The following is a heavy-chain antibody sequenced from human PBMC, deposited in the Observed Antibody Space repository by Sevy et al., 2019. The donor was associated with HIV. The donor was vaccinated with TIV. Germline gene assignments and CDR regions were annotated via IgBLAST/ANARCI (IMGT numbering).Heavy chain of an antibody. Sequence: SETLSLTCTVSGGSISSYYWSWIRQPPGKGLQWIGYIYYSGSTNYNPSLKSRVTISVDTSKNQFSLKLSSVTAADTAVYYCAREFSKYCSGGSCYSPGNWFDPWGQGTLVTVSS. CDR2: IYYSGST. V-gene: IGHV4-59*01. CDR3: AREFSKYCSGGSCYSPGNWFDP. D-gene: IGHD2-15*01. J-gene: IGHJ5*02. CDR1: GGSISSYY.